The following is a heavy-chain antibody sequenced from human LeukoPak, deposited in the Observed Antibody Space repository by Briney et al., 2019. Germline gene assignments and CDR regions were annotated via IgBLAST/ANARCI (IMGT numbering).Heavy chain of an antibody. CDR2: IIPIFGTA. CDR3: ASTKEGYSYGHYYYGMGV. D-gene: IGHD5-18*01. CDR1: GGTFSSYA. Sequence: ASVKVSCKASGGTFSSYAISWVRQAPGQGLEWMGGIIPIFGTANYAQKFQGRVTITADESTSTAYMELSSLRSEDTAVYYCASTKEGYSYGHYYYGMGVWGQGTTVTVSS. J-gene: IGHJ6*02. V-gene: IGHV1-69*13.